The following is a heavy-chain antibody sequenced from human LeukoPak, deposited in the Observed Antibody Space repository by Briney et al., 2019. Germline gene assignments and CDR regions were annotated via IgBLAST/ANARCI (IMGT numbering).Heavy chain of an antibody. CDR3: AKGLGATHYGPLN. CDR2: ISWNSGSI. D-gene: IGHD1-26*01. J-gene: IGHJ1*01. V-gene: IGHV3-9*03. CDR1: GFTFSSYW. Sequence: PGGSLRLSCAASGFTFSSYWMHWVRQAPGKGLEWVSGISWNSGSIGHADSVKGRFTISRDNAKNSLYLQMNSLRAEDMALYYCAKGLGATHYGPLNWGQGTLVTVSS.